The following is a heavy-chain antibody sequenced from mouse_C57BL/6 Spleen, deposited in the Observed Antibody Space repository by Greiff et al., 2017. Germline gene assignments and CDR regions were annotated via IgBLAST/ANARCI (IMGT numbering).Heavy chain of an antibody. V-gene: IGHV1-80*01. CDR2: IYPGDGDT. Sequence: VQLQQSGAELVKPGASVKISCKASGYAFSSYWMNWVKQRPGKGLEWIGQIYPGDGDTNYNGKFKGKATLTADKSSSTAYMQLSSLTSEDSAVYFCARYYYGSSYVGYFDVWGKGTTVTVSS. D-gene: IGHD1-1*01. CDR1: GYAFSSYW. CDR3: ARYYYGSSYVGYFDV. J-gene: IGHJ1*03.